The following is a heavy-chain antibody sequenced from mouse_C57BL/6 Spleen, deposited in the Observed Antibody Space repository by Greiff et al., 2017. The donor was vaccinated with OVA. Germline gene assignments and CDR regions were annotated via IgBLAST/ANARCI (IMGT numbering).Heavy chain of an antibody. CDR1: GYTFTDYE. V-gene: IGHV1-15*01. CDR3: TRGVFDY. CDR2: IDPETGGT. J-gene: IGHJ2*01. Sequence: VQLQQSGAELVRPGASVTLSCKASGYTFTDYEMHWVKQTPVHGLEWIGAIDPETGGTAYDQKFKGKAILTADKSSSTAYLELRSLTSEDSAVYYCTRGVFDYWGQGTTLTVSS.